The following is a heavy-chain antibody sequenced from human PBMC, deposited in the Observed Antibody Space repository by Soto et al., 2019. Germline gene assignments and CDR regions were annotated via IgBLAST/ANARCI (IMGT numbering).Heavy chain of an antibody. CDR3: AKSWELLALIDY. D-gene: IGHD1-26*01. Sequence: PGGSLRLSCAASGFTFSSYGMHWVRQAPGKGLEWVAVISYDGSNKYYADSVKGRFTISRDNSKNTLYLQMNSLRAEDTAVYYCAKSWELLALIDYWGQGTLVTVSS. CDR1: GFTFSSYG. V-gene: IGHV3-30*18. CDR2: ISYDGSNK. J-gene: IGHJ4*02.